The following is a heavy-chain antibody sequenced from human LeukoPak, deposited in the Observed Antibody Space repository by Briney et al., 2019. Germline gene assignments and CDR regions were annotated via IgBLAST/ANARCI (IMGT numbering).Heavy chain of an antibody. CDR2: INAGNGNT. CDR1: GYTFTSYA. Sequence: ASVKVSCKASGYTFTSYAMHWVRQAPGQRLEWMGWINAGNGNTKYSQKFQGRVTITRDTSASTAYMELSSPRSEDTAVYYCARGEDVDTAMADYWGQGTLVAVSS. V-gene: IGHV1-3*01. CDR3: ARGEDVDTAMADY. J-gene: IGHJ4*02. D-gene: IGHD5-18*01.